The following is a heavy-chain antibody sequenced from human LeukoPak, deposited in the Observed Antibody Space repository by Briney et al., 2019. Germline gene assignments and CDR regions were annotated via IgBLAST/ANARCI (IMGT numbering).Heavy chain of an antibody. V-gene: IGHV4-59*01. J-gene: IGHJ4*02. D-gene: IGHD3-22*01. CDR3: ARGAHYYDTSGYLMPLNY. Sequence: PSETLSLTCTVSGGSISGYYRSWIRQPPGKGLEWIGYIYYSGSTNYNPSLKSRVTISVDTSKNQFSLKLSSVTAADTAVYYCARGAHYYDTSGYLMPLNYWGQGTLVTVSS. CDR1: GGSISGYY. CDR2: IYYSGST.